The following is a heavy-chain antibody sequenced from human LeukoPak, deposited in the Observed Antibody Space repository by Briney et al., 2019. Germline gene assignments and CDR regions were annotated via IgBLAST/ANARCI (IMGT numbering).Heavy chain of an antibody. CDR3: ARNFGGGDSSGPYY. Sequence: PGGSLRLSCAASGFTFSTYNMNWVRQAPGKGLEWVSSITSSSSYIYYADSVKGRFTISRDNAKNSLYLQMNSVRAEDTALYYCARNFGGGDSSGPYYWGQGTLVTVSS. J-gene: IGHJ4*02. CDR2: ITSSSSYI. CDR1: GFTFSTYN. V-gene: IGHV3-21*04. D-gene: IGHD3-22*01.